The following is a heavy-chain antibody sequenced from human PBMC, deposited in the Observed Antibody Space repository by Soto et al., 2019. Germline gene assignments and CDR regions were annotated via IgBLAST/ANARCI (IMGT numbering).Heavy chain of an antibody. Sequence: ASVKVSCEASGYTFRSYGISWVRQAPGQGLEWVGWISAYNGDTHYAPKFQDRITLTTETSTDTAYMELRSLRLDDTAVYYCARARSRYYDKRGLIWFYWG. J-gene: IGHJ4*01. CDR3: ARARSRYYDKRGLIWFY. CDR2: ISAYNGDT. CDR1: GYTFRSYG. V-gene: IGHV1-18*04. D-gene: IGHD3-9*01.